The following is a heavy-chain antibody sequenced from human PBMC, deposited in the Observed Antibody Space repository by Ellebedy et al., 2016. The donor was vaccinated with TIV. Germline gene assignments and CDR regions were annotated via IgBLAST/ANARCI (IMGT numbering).Heavy chain of an antibody. D-gene: IGHD2-21*02. J-gene: IGHJ4*02. CDR1: GYSISRGYY. CDR2: INHLGST. CDR3: ARGGGGDCGGDCYSDN. V-gene: IGHV4-38-2*02. Sequence: SETLSLXFTVSGYSISRGYYWGWIRLSPGKGLEWIGSINHLGSTYSNPSLKSRPTLAVDTSRNQFSLTLSSVTTADTARYYCARGGGGDCGGDCYSDNWGQGILVSVSS.